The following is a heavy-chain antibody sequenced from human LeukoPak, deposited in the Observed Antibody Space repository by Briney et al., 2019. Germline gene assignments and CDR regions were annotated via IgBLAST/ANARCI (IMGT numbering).Heavy chain of an antibody. D-gene: IGHD1-26*01. CDR3: ARDWGLQYYFDY. CDR1: GFTFSSYG. Sequence: PGGSRRLSCAASGFTFSSYGMHWDRQAPGKGLEWVAVIWYDGSNNYYADSVKGRFTISRDNSKNTLYLQMNSLRAEDTAVYYCARDWGLQYYFDYWGQGTLVTVSS. CDR2: IWYDGSNN. V-gene: IGHV3-33*01. J-gene: IGHJ4*02.